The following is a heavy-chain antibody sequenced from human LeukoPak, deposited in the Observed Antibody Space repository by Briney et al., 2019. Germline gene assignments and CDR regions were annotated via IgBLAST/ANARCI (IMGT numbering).Heavy chain of an antibody. V-gene: IGHV4-34*01. CDR1: GGSFSGYY. D-gene: IGHD2-2*02. Sequence: PSETLSLTCAVYGGSFSGYYWSWIRQPPGKGLEWIGEINHSGSTNYNPSLKSRVTISVDTSKNQFSLKLSFVTAADTAVYYCARGPYCSSTSCYTYRPFVPAYCSYGMDVWGQGTTVTVSS. J-gene: IGHJ6*02. CDR2: INHSGST. CDR3: ARGPYCSSTSCYTYRPFVPAYCSYGMDV.